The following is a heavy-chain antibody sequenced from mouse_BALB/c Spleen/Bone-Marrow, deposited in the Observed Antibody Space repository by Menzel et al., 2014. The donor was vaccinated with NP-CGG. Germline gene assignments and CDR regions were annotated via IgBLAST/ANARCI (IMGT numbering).Heavy chain of an antibody. CDR3: ARVYGWYLDV. CDR1: GFTFSSYG. J-gene: IGHJ1*01. Sequence: DVKLVESGGGLVQPGGSLKLSCVASGFTFSSYGMSWVRQTPDKRLELVATINNNGGSTYYPDSVKGQFTISRDNAKNTLYLQMTSLKSEDTAMYYCARVYGWYLDVWGAGTAVTVSS. V-gene: IGHV5-6-3*01. CDR2: INNNGGST. D-gene: IGHD1-1*01.